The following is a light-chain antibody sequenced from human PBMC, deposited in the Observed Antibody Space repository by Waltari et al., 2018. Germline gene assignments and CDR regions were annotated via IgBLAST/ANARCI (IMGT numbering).Light chain of an antibody. Sequence: EIVMTQSPATLSVSPGERVTLSRRASQSVSSNLAWYQRKPGQAPRLLIFDASTRATSVPGRFSGSGSGTEFTLTISSLQSEDSAVYYCQQYNRWPPITFGQGTRLEVK. V-gene: IGKV3-15*01. CDR1: QSVSSN. J-gene: IGKJ5*01. CDR3: QQYNRWPPIT. CDR2: DAS.